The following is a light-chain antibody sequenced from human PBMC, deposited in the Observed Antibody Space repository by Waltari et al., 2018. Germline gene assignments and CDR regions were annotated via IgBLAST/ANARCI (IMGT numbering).Light chain of an antibody. CDR1: SGHTSYA. CDR3: QTGGFGIGV. J-gene: IGLJ3*02. V-gene: IGLV4-69*01. CDR2: VNSDGSH. Sequence: QLLLTQSPSASASLGASVKLTCTLSSGHTSYAISWHQQQPDKGPRYLMKVNSDGSHMRGQGIPDPVAGSSSGAERYLTISSFQSEDEGDYYCQTGGFGIGVLGGGTKLTVL.